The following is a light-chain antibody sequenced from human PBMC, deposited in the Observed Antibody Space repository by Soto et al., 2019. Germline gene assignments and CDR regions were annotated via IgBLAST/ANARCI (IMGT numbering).Light chain of an antibody. J-gene: IGLJ2*01. CDR3: AAWDDSLNGPL. V-gene: IGLV1-44*01. CDR1: SSNVGSNF. Sequence: QSVLTQPPSASGTPGQRVTISCSGSSSNVGSNFVNWYQHLPGTAPKLLIHSDNRRPSGVPDRFSGSKSGTSASLAISGLQSEDEADYCCAAWDDSLNGPLFGGGTKLTVL. CDR2: SDN.